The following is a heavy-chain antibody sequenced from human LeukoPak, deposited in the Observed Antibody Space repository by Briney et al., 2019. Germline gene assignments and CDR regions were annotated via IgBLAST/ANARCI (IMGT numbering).Heavy chain of an antibody. CDR1: GFTVSNNY. J-gene: IGHJ3*02. Sequence: GGSLRLSCAASGFTVSNNYMSWVRQAPGKGLEWVSITYSDSSTNYADSVKGRFTISRDASQNTLSLQMNTLRAEDTAVYYCVRKNRDFNAAFDIWGQGTVVTVSS. CDR2: TYSDSST. D-gene: IGHD1-14*01. CDR3: VRKNRDFNAAFDI. V-gene: IGHV3-53*01.